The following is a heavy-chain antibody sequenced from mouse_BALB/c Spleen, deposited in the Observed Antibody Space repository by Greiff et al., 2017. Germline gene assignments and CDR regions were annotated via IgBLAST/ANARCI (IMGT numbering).Heavy chain of an antibody. Sequence: VQLQQSGAELVRPGASVKLSCKASGFTFTGYYMHWVKQRPEQGLEWIGWIDPENGNTIYDPKFQGKARLTADTSSNTAYLQLSSLTSEDAAVYYSASGVHYWGQGTTLTVSS. CDR2: IDPENGNT. V-gene: IGHV14-1*02. J-gene: IGHJ2*01. CDR1: GFTFTGYY. CDR3: ASGVHY.